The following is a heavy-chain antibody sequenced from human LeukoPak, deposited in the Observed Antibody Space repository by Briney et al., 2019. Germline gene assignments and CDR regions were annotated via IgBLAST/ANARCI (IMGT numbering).Heavy chain of an antibody. CDR2: ISYDGSNK. CDR3: AEASLRYFDWFSDY. V-gene: IGHV3-30*18. CDR1: GFTFSSYA. D-gene: IGHD3-9*01. J-gene: IGHJ4*02. Sequence: GRSLRLSCAASGFTFSSYAMHWVRQAPGKGLEWVAVISYDGSNKYYADSVKGRFTISRDNSRNTLHLQMNSLRAEDTAVYSCAEASLRYFDWFSDYWGQGTLVTVSS.